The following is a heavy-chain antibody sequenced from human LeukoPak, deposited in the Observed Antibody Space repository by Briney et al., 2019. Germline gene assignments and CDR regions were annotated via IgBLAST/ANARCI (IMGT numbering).Heavy chain of an antibody. V-gene: IGHV4-34*01. Sequence: SSETLSLTCAVYGGSSSGYYCSWIRQPPGKGLEWIGEINHSGSTNYNSSLKSRVTISLDTPENHFSLKLRSVTAADTAVYYCASRLLWFGESPRYWGQGTLVTVSS. CDR2: INHSGST. CDR3: ASRLLWFGESPRY. D-gene: IGHD3-10*01. J-gene: IGHJ4*02. CDR1: GGSSSGYY.